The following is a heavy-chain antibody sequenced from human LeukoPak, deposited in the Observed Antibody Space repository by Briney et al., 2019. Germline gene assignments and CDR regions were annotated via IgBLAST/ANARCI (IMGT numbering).Heavy chain of an antibody. CDR1: GFTFSSYV. Sequence: SGGSLRLSCAASGFTFSSYVMSWVRRAPGRGLEWVSTISSSGGYTYYTDSVKGRFTISRDNSMNTLHLQMNSLRAEDTAIYYCATRGTTTTKYIEHWGQGTLVTVSS. CDR3: ATRGTTTTKYIEH. J-gene: IGHJ4*02. V-gene: IGHV3-23*01. CDR2: ISSSGGYT. D-gene: IGHD1-1*01.